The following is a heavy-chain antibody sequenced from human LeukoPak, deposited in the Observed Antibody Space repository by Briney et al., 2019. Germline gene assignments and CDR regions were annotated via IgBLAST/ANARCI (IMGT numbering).Heavy chain of an antibody. CDR2: ISNSGDSI. Sequence: PGGSLRLSCAASGFTFSSYAMSWVRQAPGKGLEWVSFISNSGDSIYYADSVKGRFTTSRDNAKNSLFLQMNSLRAEDTAVYYCGRGHWGLDYWGQGALVTVSS. V-gene: IGHV3-21*05. CDR1: GFTFSSYA. CDR3: GRGHWGLDY. J-gene: IGHJ4*02. D-gene: IGHD7-27*01.